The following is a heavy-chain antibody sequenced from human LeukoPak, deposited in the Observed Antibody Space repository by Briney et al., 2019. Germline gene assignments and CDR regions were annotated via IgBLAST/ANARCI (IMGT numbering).Heavy chain of an antibody. CDR3: ATGGGSTPPQLDY. D-gene: IGHD6-13*01. Sequence: SETLSLTCTVSGGSISSYYWSCIRQPPGKGLEWIGYIYYSASTNYNPSLKSRVTISVDTSKNQFSLKLSSVTAADTAVYYCATGGGSTPPQLDYWGQGTLVTVSS. V-gene: IGHV4-59*01. CDR1: GGSISSYY. J-gene: IGHJ4*02. CDR2: IYYSAST.